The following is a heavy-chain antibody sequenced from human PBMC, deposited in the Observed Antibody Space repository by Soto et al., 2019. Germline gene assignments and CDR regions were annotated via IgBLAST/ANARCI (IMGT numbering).Heavy chain of an antibody. CDR2: INHSGST. CDR1: GGSFSGYY. V-gene: IGHV4-34*01. D-gene: IGHD2-15*01. Sequence: SETLSLTCAVYGGSFSGYYWSWIRQPPGKGLEWIGEINHSGSTNYNPSLKSRVTISVDTSKNQFSLKLSSVTAADTAVYHCARGSYSGRLDYWGQGTLVTVSS. J-gene: IGHJ4*02. CDR3: ARGSYSGRLDY.